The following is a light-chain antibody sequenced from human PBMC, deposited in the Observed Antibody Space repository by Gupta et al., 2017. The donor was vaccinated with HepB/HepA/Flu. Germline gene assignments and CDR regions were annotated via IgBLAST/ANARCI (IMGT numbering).Light chain of an antibody. CDR2: NTN. CDR1: SSSVAATYF. CDR3: MLYIGNGILV. V-gene: IGLV8-61*01. J-gene: IGLJ2*01. Sequence: QSVVTQAPSFSVSPGPPVTPPYGLRSSSVAATYFPSWYQQTPGQAPRILIYNTNSRSSGVPGRFAGSILGNKAALTITGAQAEDESHYYCMLYIGNGILVIGGGTKLTVL.